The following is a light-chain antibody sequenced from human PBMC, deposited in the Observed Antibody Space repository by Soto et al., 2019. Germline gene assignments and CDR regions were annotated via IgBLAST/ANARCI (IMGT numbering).Light chain of an antibody. CDR2: VAT. CDR1: SSDVGIYDL. CDR3: CSYACMRDDNYV. J-gene: IGLJ1*01. V-gene: IGLV2-23*01. Sequence: QSALTQPASVSGSPGQSITISCTGSSSDVGIYDLVSWYQQHPGKAPKLMIYVATKRPSGVADRFSASESGITTSLTISGLQAEDDADYDCCSYACMRDDNYVFGSGTKVTVL.